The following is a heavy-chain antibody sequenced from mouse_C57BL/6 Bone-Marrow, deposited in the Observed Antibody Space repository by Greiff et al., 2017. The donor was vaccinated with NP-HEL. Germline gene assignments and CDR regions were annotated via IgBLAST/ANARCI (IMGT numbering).Heavy chain of an antibody. CDR3: ARWGLPWLVSFAY. D-gene: IGHD6-2*01. CDR1: GYTFTSYW. V-gene: IGHV1-55*01. CDR2: IYPGSGST. J-gene: IGHJ3*01. Sequence: QVQLQQPGAELVKPGASVKMSCKASGYTFTSYWITWVKQRPGQGLEWIGDIYPGSGSTNYNEKFKSKATLTVDTSSSTAYMQLSSLTSEDSAVYYCARWGLPWLVSFAYWGQGTLVTVSA.